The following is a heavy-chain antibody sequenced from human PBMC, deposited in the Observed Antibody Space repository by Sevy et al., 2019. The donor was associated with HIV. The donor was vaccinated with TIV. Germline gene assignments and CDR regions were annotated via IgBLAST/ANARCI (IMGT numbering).Heavy chain of an antibody. CDR1: GFTFSSYA. D-gene: IGHD3-22*01. V-gene: IGHV3-23*01. CDR2: ISGSGGST. CDR3: ARVSVYYYDSSGYYTTGNAFDI. J-gene: IGHJ3*02. Sequence: GGSLRLSCAASGFTFSSYAMSWVRQAPGKGLEWVSAISGSGGSTYYADSVKGRFTISRDNSKNTLYLQMNSLRAEETAVYYCARVSVYYYDSSGYYTTGNAFDIWGQGTMVTVSS.